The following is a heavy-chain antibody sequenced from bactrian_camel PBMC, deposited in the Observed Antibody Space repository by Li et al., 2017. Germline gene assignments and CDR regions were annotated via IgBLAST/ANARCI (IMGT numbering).Heavy chain of an antibody. V-gene: IGHV3S53*01. D-gene: IGHD6*01. CDR2: IDSADRT. Sequence: VQLVESGGGSVQAGGSLRLSCAASGYSFVRSPMGWFRQAPGKGREGVAAIDSADRTTYADSVKGRFTIASDNAKVTVYLQMNSLQPEDSGVYYCAADPFLCPDTLVPGGETNFKYWGQGTQVTVS. CDR1: GYSFVRSP. J-gene: IGHJ4*01. CDR3: AADPFLCPDTLVPGGETNFKY.